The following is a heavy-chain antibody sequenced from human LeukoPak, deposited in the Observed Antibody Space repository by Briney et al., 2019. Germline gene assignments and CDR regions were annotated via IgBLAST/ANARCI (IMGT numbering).Heavy chain of an antibody. J-gene: IGHJ3*02. D-gene: IGHD3-22*01. V-gene: IGHV3-48*04. Sequence: GGSLRLSCAASGFTFSSYSMNWVRQAPGKGLEWVSYISSSSSTIYYADSVKGRFTISRDNAKNSLYLQMNSLRAEDTALYHCARGATYYYDSSGYNDAFDIWGQGTMVTVSS. CDR3: ARGATYYYDSSGYNDAFDI. CDR2: ISSSSSTI. CDR1: GFTFSSYS.